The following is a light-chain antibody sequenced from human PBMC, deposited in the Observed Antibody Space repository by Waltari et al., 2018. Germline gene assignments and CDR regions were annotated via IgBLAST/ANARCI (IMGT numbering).Light chain of an antibody. V-gene: IGLV3-21*04. CDR1: NIGRKS. Sequence: SYVLTQPPSVSVAPGTTARITCGGNNIGRKSVHWYQQKPGQAPVLVIYYDSDRPSGIPERFSGSNSGNTATLTISRVEAGDEADYYCQVWDSSSDHPNVVFGGGTKLTVL. CDR2: YDS. CDR3: QVWDSSSDHPNVV. J-gene: IGLJ2*01.